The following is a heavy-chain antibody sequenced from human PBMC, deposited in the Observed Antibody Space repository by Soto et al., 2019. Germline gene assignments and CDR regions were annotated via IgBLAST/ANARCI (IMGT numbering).Heavy chain of an antibody. V-gene: IGHV4-34*01. CDR3: ARANYGDYSLDY. Sequence: SETLSLTCAVYGGSFSGYYWSWIRQPPGKGLEWIGEINHSGSTNYNPSLKSRVTISVDTSKNQFSLKLSSVTAADTAVYYCARANYGDYSLDYWGQGTLVTV. CDR2: INHSGST. CDR1: GGSFSGYY. J-gene: IGHJ4*02. D-gene: IGHD4-17*01.